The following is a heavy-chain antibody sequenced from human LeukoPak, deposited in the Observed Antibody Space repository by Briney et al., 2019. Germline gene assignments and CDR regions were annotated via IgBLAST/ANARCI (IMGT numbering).Heavy chain of an antibody. Sequence: GGSLRLSCAASGFTVGSNYMSWVRQAPGKGLDWVSGIYSGGTTYYADPVKGRFTISRDNSKNTMYLQMNSLRAEDTAMYYCARDNSNDGRLAAFDIWGQGTMVTVSS. J-gene: IGHJ3*02. CDR3: ARDNSNDGRLAAFDI. V-gene: IGHV3-53*01. D-gene: IGHD1-20*01. CDR1: GFTVGSNY. CDR2: IYSGGTT.